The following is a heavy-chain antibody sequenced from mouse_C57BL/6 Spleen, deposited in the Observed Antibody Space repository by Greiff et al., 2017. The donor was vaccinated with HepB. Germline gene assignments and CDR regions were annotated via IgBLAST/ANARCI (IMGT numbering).Heavy chain of an antibody. CDR3: GRGGIYYGDY. V-gene: IGHV1-72*01. CDR1: GYTFTSYW. D-gene: IGHD2-1*01. CDR2: IDPSSGGT. J-gene: IGHJ2*01. Sequence: VKLKQPGAELVKPGASVKLSCKASGYTFTSYWMHWVKQRPGRGLEWIGRIDPSSGGTKYNEKFKSKATLTVDKPSSTAYMQLSSLTSEDSAVYYCGRGGIYYGDYWGQGTTLTVSS.